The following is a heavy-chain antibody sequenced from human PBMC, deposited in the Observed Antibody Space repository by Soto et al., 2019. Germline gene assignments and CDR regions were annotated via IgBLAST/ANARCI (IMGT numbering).Heavy chain of an antibody. Sequence: ASVKVSCKASGYTFTSYGISWVRQAPGQGLEWMGWISAYNGNTNYAQKLQGRVTITTDTSTSTAYMELRSLRSDDTAVYYCARMGYYDSSGYPYYYYGMDVWGQGTTVTVSS. V-gene: IGHV1-18*01. CDR3: ARMGYYDSSGYPYYYYGMDV. D-gene: IGHD3-22*01. CDR2: ISAYNGNT. CDR1: GYTFTSYG. J-gene: IGHJ6*02.